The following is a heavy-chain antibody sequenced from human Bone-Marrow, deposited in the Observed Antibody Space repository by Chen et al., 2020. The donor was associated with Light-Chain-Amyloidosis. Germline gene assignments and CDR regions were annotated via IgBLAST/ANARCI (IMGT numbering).Heavy chain of an antibody. J-gene: IGHJ4*02. Sequence: QVQLVQSGAEVKRPGASVKVSCKVSGDSLTDLAIHWVRQAPGKGLEWVGGFDPEDEEMLYGQKFQGRVRMIEDTSTETAYIELTSLTSKDTAIYYCATDVDVGDYYETGFNYWGQGTLVTVSS. CDR1: GDSLTDLA. V-gene: IGHV1-24*01. D-gene: IGHD3-22*01. CDR2: FDPEDEEM. CDR3: ATDVDVGDYYETGFNY.